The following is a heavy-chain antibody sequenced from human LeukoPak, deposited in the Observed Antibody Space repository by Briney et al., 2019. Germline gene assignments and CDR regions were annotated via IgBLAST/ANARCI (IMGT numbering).Heavy chain of an antibody. J-gene: IGHJ5*02. V-gene: IGHV1-2*02. CDR3: AREWGSGWFDP. Sequence: ASVKVSCKAAGYTFTGYYMHWVRQAHGQGLEWMGWINPNSGGTNYAQKFQGRVTMTRDTSISTAYMELSRLRSDDTAVYYCAREWGSGWFDPWGQGTLVTVSS. CDR2: INPNSGGT. D-gene: IGHD7-27*01. CDR1: GYTFTGYY.